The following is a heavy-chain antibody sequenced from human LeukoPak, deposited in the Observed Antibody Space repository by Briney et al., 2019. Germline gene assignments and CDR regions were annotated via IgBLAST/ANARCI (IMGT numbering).Heavy chain of an antibody. CDR2: ISYDGTKK. V-gene: IGHV3-30-3*01. Sequence: GGSLRLSCAASGFTFSSYPMYWVRQAPGKGLEWAAGISYDGTKKYYADSVKGRFTISRDNSKNTLYLQMNSLRAEDTAVYYCAMGPRDGYNYASYFDYWGQGTLVTVSS. D-gene: IGHD5-12*01. CDR3: AMGPRDGYNYASYFDY. CDR1: GFTFSSYP. J-gene: IGHJ4*02.